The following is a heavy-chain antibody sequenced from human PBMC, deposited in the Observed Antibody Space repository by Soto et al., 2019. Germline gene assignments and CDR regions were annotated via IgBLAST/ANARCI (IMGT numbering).Heavy chain of an antibody. CDR2: IYYSGST. D-gene: IGHD1-26*01. Sequence: PSETLSLTCTVSGGSISSSSYYWGWIRQPPGKGLEWIGSIYYSGSTYYNPSLKSRVTISVDTSKNQFSLKLSSVTAADTAVYYCARRSDGGATTHFDYWGQGTLVTVSS. CDR1: GGSISSSSYY. J-gene: IGHJ4*02. CDR3: ARRSDGGATTHFDY. V-gene: IGHV4-39*01.